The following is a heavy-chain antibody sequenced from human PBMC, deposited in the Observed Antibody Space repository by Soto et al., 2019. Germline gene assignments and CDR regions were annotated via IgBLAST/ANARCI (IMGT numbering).Heavy chain of an antibody. D-gene: IGHD3-22*01. CDR3: ARVPLDSSGYYFRN. CDR2: IYYSGSI. V-gene: IGHV4-30-4*01. Sequence: SETLSLTCTVSGGSISSGDNYWSWIRQPPGKGLEWIAYIYYSGSIYYNPSLKSRITISVDTSKNQFSLKLSSVTAADTAVYYCARVPLDSSGYYFRNWGQGTPVTVSS. J-gene: IGHJ4*02. CDR1: GGSISSGDNY.